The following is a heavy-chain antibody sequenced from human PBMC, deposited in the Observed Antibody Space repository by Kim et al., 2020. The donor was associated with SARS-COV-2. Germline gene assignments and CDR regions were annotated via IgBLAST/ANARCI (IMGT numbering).Heavy chain of an antibody. J-gene: IGHJ3*02. CDR1: GGSISSSSYY. CDR2: IYYSGST. V-gene: IGHV4-39*01. CDR3: ARRVLVGATTSDAFDI. D-gene: IGHD1-26*01. Sequence: SETLSLTCTVSGGSISSSSYYWGWIRQPPGKGLEWIGSIYYSGSTYYNPSLKSRVTISVDTSKNQFSLKLSSVTAADTAVYYCARRVLVGATTSDAFDIWGQGTMVTVSS.